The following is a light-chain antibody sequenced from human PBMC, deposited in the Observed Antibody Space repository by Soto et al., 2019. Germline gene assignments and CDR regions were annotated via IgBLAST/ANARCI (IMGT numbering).Light chain of an antibody. CDR3: KQYNSFSWT. J-gene: IGKJ1*01. Sequence: EIVMTQSPATLSVSPGGRATLSCRASQSISDTLAWYQQKPGQAPRLLIYSASRRATGFPGRFSGSGSGTEFTLTIRGLQPDDFATYYCKQYNSFSWTFGQGTKVDIK. CDR2: SAS. CDR1: QSISDT. V-gene: IGKV3-15*01.